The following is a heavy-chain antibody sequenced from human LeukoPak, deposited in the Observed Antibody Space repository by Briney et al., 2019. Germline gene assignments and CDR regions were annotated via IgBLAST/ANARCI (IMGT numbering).Heavy chain of an antibody. CDR1: GFTVSSNY. CDR3: AKEEDKKGWGIAAASDY. CDR2: IYSGGST. Sequence: GGSLRLSCAASGFTVSSNYMSWVRQALGKGLEWVSVIYSGGSTYYADSVKGRFTISRDNAKNSLYLQMNSLRVEDTALYYCAKEEDKKGWGIAAASDYWGQGTLVTVSS. V-gene: IGHV3-53*05. J-gene: IGHJ4*02. D-gene: IGHD6-13*01.